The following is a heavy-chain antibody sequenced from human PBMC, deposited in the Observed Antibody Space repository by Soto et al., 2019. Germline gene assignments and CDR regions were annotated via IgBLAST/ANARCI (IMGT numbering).Heavy chain of an antibody. CDR1: GFTFSNYD. D-gene: IGHD6-19*01. V-gene: IGHV3-30*18. CDR3: AKDLTSGWYGSDH. Sequence: QVQLVESGGGVVQPGRSLRLSCAASGFTFSNYDMHWVRQAPGKGLEWVAVISYAGSNNYYADSVEGGFTISRDISKNTLFLQMDSLRTEDTAVYYCAKDLTSGWYGSDHWGQGTLVTVSS. CDR2: ISYAGSNN. J-gene: IGHJ4*02.